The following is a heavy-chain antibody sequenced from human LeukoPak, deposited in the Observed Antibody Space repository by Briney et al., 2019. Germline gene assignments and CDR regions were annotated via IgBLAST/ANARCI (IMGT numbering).Heavy chain of an antibody. J-gene: IGHJ4*02. Sequence: GGSLRLSCAASGFTFSSYSMTWVRQAPGKGLEWVSGISDSGDRAYYAVSVKGRFTISRDNSKNTLYLQMNTVRAEDTAVYYCAKVRADSSCDYWGQGTLVTVSS. V-gene: IGHV3-23*01. CDR1: GFTFSSYS. D-gene: IGHD6-6*01. CDR3: AKVRADSSCDY. CDR2: ISDSGDRA.